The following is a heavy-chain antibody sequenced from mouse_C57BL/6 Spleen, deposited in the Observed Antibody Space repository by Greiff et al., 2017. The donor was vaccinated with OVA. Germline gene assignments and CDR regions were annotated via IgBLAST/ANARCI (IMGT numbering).Heavy chain of an antibody. CDR3: ASYSNHWYFDV. CDR1: GFTFSSYG. Sequence: EVQLVESGGDLVKPGGSLKLSCAASGFTFSSYGMSWVRQTPDKRLEWVATISSGGSYTYYPDSVKGRFTISSDNAKNPLYLHRSSLKSEDTAMYYCASYSNHWYFDVWGTGTTVTVSS. V-gene: IGHV5-6*01. CDR2: ISSGGSYT. J-gene: IGHJ1*03. D-gene: IGHD2-5*01.